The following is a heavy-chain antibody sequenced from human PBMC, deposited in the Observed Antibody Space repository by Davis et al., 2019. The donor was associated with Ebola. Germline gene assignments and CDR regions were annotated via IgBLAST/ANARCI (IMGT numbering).Heavy chain of an antibody. J-gene: IGHJ4*02. D-gene: IGHD4-17*01. CDR2: ISGFTGYT. Sequence: AASVKVSCKASGYPFSNYGISWVRQAPGQGLEWMGWISGFTGYTNYADNVQGRVTMTTDTSTSTAYMELRSLRSDDTAVYYCARVVYYGDHFDYWGQGTLVTVSS. CDR1: GYPFSNYG. V-gene: IGHV1-18*01. CDR3: ARVVYYGDHFDY.